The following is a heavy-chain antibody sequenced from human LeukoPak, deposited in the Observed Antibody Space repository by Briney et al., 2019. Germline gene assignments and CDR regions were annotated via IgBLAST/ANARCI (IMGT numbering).Heavy chain of an antibody. Sequence: PSETLSLTCTVSGGSISSYYWSWIRQPPGKGLEWIGYIYYSGSTKYNPSLKSRVTISVDMSKNQFSLKLSSVTAADTAVYYCATTGDSSSWRFDPWGQGTLVTVSS. D-gene: IGHD6-13*01. CDR3: ATTGDSSSWRFDP. V-gene: IGHV4-59*01. J-gene: IGHJ5*02. CDR2: IYYSGST. CDR1: GGSISSYY.